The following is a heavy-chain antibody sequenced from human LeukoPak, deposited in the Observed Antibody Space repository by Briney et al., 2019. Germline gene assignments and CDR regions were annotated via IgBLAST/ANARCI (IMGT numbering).Heavy chain of an antibody. Sequence: GGFLRLSCAASGFTFSSYAMSWVRQAPGKGLEWVSAISGSGGSTYYADSVKGRFTISRDNSKNTLYLQMNSLRAEDTAVYYCAKSRKWLRFGYYFDYWGQGTLVTVSS. J-gene: IGHJ4*02. CDR1: GFTFSSYA. CDR2: ISGSGGST. D-gene: IGHD5-12*01. V-gene: IGHV3-23*01. CDR3: AKSRKWLRFGYYFDY.